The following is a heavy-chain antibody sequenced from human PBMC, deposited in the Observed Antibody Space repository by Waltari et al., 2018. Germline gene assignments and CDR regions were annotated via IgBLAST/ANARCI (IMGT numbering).Heavy chain of an antibody. D-gene: IGHD6-6*01. CDR1: GFTFSSYW. CDR2: IKQDGSGK. Sequence: EVQLVESGGGLVQPGGSLRLSCAASGFTFSSYWLIWVRQAPGKGLEWVANIKQDGSGKYYVDSVKGRFTISRDNAKNSLYLQMNSLRAEDTAVYYCARGPSSSIIYWGQGTLVTVSS. CDR3: ARGPSSSIIY. J-gene: IGHJ4*02. V-gene: IGHV3-7*01.